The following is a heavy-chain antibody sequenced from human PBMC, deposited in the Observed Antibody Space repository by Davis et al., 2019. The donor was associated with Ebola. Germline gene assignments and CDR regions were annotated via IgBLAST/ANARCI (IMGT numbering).Heavy chain of an antibody. J-gene: IGHJ6*04. Sequence: GESLKISCAASGFTFSSYAMNWVRQAPGKGLEWVAVISYDGSNKYYADSVKGRFTISRDNSKNTLYLQMNSLRAEDTAVYYCAKGSVTIFGVAPDYYGMDVWGKGTTVTVSS. V-gene: IGHV3-30-3*01. CDR3: AKGSVTIFGVAPDYYGMDV. D-gene: IGHD3-3*01. CDR1: GFTFSSYA. CDR2: ISYDGSNK.